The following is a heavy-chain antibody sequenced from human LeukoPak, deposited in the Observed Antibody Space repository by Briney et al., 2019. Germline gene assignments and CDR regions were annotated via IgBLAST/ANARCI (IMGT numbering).Heavy chain of an antibody. CDR3: ARQVGANPFDI. D-gene: IGHD1-26*01. CDR2: IYHSGST. V-gene: IGHV4-30-2*01. CDR1: GFTFSSYS. Sequence: LRLSCAASGFTFSSYSMNWVRQAPGKGLEWIGYIYHSGSTYYNPSLKSRVTISVDRSKNQFSLKLSSVTAADTAVYYCARQVGANPFDIWGQGTMVTVSS. J-gene: IGHJ3*02.